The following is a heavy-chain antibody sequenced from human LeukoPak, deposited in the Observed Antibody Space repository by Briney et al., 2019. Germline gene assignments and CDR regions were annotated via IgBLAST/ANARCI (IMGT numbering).Heavy chain of an antibody. CDR2: IIPISGIT. V-gene: IGHV1-69*10. CDR3: ATAALTSGWYYGNAIDV. Sequence: GASVKVSCKASGATFSNYVINWVRQAPGQGLEWMGRIIPISGITNYAQKFQGRVTITATKLTSTAYVELNSLTSEDTALYYCATAALTSGWYYGNAIDVWGQGTVVIVSS. J-gene: IGHJ3*01. CDR1: GATFSNYV. D-gene: IGHD6-19*01.